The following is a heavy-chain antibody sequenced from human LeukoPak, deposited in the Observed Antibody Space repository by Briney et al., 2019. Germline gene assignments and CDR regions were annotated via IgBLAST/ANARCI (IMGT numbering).Heavy chain of an antibody. V-gene: IGHV4-34*01. CDR1: GGSFSGYY. CDR3: ARVRYYDFWSGYNDLFDY. Sequence: SETLSLTCAVYGGSFSGYYWSWIRQPPGKGLEWIGEINHSGSTNYNPSLKSRVTISVDTSKNQFPLKLSSVTAADTAVYYCARVRYYDFWSGYNDLFDYWGQGTLVTVSS. D-gene: IGHD3-3*01. CDR2: INHSGST. J-gene: IGHJ4*02.